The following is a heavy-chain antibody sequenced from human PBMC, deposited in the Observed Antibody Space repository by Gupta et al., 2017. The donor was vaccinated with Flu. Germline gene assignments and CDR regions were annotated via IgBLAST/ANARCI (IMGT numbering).Heavy chain of an antibody. Sequence: QAPGKGLEWVALISYDGSKKLYADSVKGRFTISRDNSKSTLYLQMNSLRFEDTAVCYCAKVKVDETVTKSFDFWGQGTRVIVSS. CDR2: ISYDGSKK. D-gene: IGHD4-17*01. CDR3: AKVKVDETVTKSFDF. V-gene: IGHV3-30*18. J-gene: IGHJ4*02.